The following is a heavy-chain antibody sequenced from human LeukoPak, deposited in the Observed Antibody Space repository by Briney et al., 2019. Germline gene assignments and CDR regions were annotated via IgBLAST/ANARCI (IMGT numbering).Heavy chain of an antibody. D-gene: IGHD3-16*02. CDR2: ISYDGSNK. CDR3: AKDRGREITSGGVIVYYFGY. J-gene: IGHJ4*02. CDR1: GFTFSSYG. Sequence: GRSLRLSCAASGFTFSSYGMHWVRQAPGKGLEWVAVISYDGSNKYYADSVKGRFTISRDNSKNTLYLQMNSLRAEDTAVYYCAKDRGREITSGGVIVYYFGYWGQGTLVTVSS. V-gene: IGHV3-30*18.